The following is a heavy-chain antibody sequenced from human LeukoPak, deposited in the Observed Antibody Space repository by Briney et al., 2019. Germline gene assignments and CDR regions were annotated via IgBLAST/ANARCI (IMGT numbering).Heavy chain of an antibody. Sequence: ASLKVSCKASGYTFTGYYMHWVRQAPGHGLEWMGRINPNSGGTNYAQKFQGRVTMTRDTSISTAYMELSRLRSDDTAVYYCARDRGAGVIIDYWGQGTLVTVSS. D-gene: IGHD3-16*02. CDR3: ARDRGAGVIIDY. V-gene: IGHV1-2*06. CDR2: INPNSGGT. CDR1: GYTFTGYY. J-gene: IGHJ4*02.